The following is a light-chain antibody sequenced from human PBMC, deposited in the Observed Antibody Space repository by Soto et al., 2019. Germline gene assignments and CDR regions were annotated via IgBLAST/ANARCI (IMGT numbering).Light chain of an antibody. CDR2: GAF. V-gene: IGKV3-15*01. CDR3: QQYNDWPLT. Sequence: EIIMTQSPVTLSVSPGERATLSCRASQSVSSNLAWYQQQPGQAPTLLIYGAFTRATGIPARFSRTGSGTEFTLTISSLQSEDFELYYYQQYNDWPLTFGQGTKVDI. CDR1: QSVSSN. J-gene: IGKJ1*01.